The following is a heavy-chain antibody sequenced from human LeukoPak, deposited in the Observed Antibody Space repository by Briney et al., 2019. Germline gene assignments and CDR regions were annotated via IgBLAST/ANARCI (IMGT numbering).Heavy chain of an antibody. D-gene: IGHD3-9*01. CDR2: INPHSGGT. V-gene: IGHV1-2*02. J-gene: IGHJ4*02. CDR1: GYTFTSYG. Sequence: ASVKVSCKASGYTFTSYGISWVRQAPGQGLEWMGWINPHSGGTDHAQKFQGRVTMTRDTSISTAYMELSRLRSDDTAVFYCARGSRYHDWLSPLDSWGQGTLVTVSS. CDR3: ARGSRYHDWLSPLDS.